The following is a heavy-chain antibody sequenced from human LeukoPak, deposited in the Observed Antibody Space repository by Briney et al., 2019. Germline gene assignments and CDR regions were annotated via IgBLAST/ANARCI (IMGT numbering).Heavy chain of an antibody. Sequence: ASVKVSCKASGYTFTSYYMHWVRQAPGQGLEWMGIINPSGGSTSYAQKFQGRVTMTGNASRDTAYMELSSLRSEDTAVYYCARTGFYGGLDYWGQGTLVTVSS. CDR2: INPSGGST. V-gene: IGHV1-46*01. CDR3: ARTGFYGGLDY. D-gene: IGHD3-9*01. J-gene: IGHJ4*02. CDR1: GYTFTSYY.